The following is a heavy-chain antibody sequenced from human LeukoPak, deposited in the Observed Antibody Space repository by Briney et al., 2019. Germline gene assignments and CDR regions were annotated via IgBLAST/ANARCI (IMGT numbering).Heavy chain of an antibody. J-gene: IGHJ6*02. CDR2: INPNSGGT. D-gene: IGHD2-2*01. CDR1: GYTFTDYY. CDR3: ARDHCTSSGCYEYYYYGMDV. V-gene: IGHV1-2*02. Sequence: ASVKVSCKASGYTFTDYYLQWVRQAPGQGLEWMGWINPNSGGTNSAQKFQGRVTMTRDTSVSTAYMELSRLRSDDAAVYYCARDHCTSSGCYEYYYYGMDVWGQGTTVTVSS.